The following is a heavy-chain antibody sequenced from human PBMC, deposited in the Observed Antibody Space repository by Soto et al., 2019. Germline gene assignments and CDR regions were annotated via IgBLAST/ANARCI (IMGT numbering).Heavy chain of an antibody. D-gene: IGHD1-1*01. J-gene: IGHJ6*02. Sequence: QVQLVQSGAEVKKPGASVKVSCKASGYTFTGYYMHWVRQAPGQGLEWMGWINPNSGGTNYAQKFQGWVTMTRDTSISTAYMELSRLRSDDTAVYYCAGDLGTWHSAYYGMDVWGQGTTVTVAS. CDR3: AGDLGTWHSAYYGMDV. CDR2: INPNSGGT. V-gene: IGHV1-2*04. CDR1: GYTFTGYY.